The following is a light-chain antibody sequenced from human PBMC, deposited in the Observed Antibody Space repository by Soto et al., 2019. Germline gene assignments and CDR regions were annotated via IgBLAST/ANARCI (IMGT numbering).Light chain of an antibody. CDR2: LNSDGSY. CDR1: SGHSTYA. V-gene: IGLV4-69*01. J-gene: IGLJ3*02. Sequence: QLVLTQSPSASAALGASVKLSCTVTSGHSTYAIAWLQHQPEKGPRNLMKLNSDGSYIKGGGIPDRFSGSSSGAERYLTISSLQSEDEADYYCQTWGTGIQVFGGGTKLTVL. CDR3: QTWGTGIQV.